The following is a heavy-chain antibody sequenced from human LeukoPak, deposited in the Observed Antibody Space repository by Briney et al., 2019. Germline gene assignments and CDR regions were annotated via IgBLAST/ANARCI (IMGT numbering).Heavy chain of an antibody. CDR1: GFTFSSYG. CDR3: ARDHTTTSSSWYTYFYYGMDV. J-gene: IGHJ6*02. V-gene: IGHV3-30*03. CDR2: ISYDGSNK. D-gene: IGHD6-13*01. Sequence: GGSLRLSCAASGFTFSSYGMHWVRQAPGKGLEWVAVISYDGSNKYYADSVKGRFTISRDNSKNTLYLQVNSLRTEDTAVYYCARDHTTTSSSWYTYFYYGMDVWGQGTTVTVSS.